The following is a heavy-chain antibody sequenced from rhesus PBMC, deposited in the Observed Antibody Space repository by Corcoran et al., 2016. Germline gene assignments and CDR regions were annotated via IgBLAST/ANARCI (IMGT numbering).Heavy chain of an antibody. CDR2: VYGVGGP. CDR3: AKYGGTSYKNFDH. Sequence: QMQLQESGPGLVKASETLSLTCTVSGAPVSSSNWWSWVRQSPGKGLEGIGYVYGVGGPLSNPSPKSRVTISTDTSRNQFSLKLNSVTAADTAMYYCAKYGGTSYKNFDHWGQGVLVTVSS. J-gene: IGHJ4*01. D-gene: IGHD3-16*01. V-gene: IGHV4-93*01. CDR1: GAPVSSSNW.